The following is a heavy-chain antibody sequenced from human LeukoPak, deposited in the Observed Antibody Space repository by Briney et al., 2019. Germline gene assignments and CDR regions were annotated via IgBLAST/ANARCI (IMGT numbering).Heavy chain of an antibody. CDR2: ISAGNGNT. Sequence: ASVKVSCKASGYTFTSYAMHWVRQAPGQRLEWMGWISAGNGNTKYSQKFQGRVTITRDTSASTAYMELSSLRSEDTAVYYCARGGIQLWLRRGGFDYWGQGTLVTVSS. D-gene: IGHD5-18*01. J-gene: IGHJ4*02. CDR1: GYTFTSYA. V-gene: IGHV1-3*01. CDR3: ARGGIQLWLRRGGFDY.